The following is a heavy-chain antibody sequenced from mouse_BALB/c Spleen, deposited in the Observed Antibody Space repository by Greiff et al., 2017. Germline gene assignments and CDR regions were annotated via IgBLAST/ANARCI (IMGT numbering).Heavy chain of an antibody. CDR1: GYAFTSYL. CDR3: ASAVVDYWYFDD. Sequence: VQLQQSGAELVRPGASVKVSCKASGYAFTSYLIEWVQQRPGQGLEWIGVINPGSGGTNYNEKFKGKATLTADKSSSTAYMQLSSLTSDDSAVYFCASAVVDYWYFDDWGAGTTVTVSS. V-gene: IGHV1-54*01. D-gene: IGHD1-1*01. J-gene: IGHJ1*01. CDR2: INPGSGGT.